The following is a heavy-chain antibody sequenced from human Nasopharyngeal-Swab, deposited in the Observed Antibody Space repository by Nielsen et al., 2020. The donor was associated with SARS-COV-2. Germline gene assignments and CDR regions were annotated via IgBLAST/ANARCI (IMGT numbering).Heavy chain of an antibody. Sequence: GGSLRLSCAASGFTFDDYAMHWVRHAPGKGLEWVSAISWNSGSIGYADSVKGRFTISRDNAKNSLYLQMNSLRAEDTALYYCAKDSYAIGHRSGVDYWGQGTLVTVSS. V-gene: IGHV3-9*01. CDR1: GFTFDDYA. CDR2: ISWNSGSI. CDR3: AKDSYAIGHRSGVDY. J-gene: IGHJ4*02. D-gene: IGHD2-8*01.